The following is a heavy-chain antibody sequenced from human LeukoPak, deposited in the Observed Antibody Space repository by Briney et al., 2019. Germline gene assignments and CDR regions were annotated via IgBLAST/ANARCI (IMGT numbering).Heavy chain of an antibody. CDR3: AREYYDYVWGSYRSLRFDY. D-gene: IGHD3-16*02. CDR1: GYTFTSYG. Sequence: ASVKVPCKASGYTFTSYGISWVRQAPGQGLEWMGWISAYNGNTNYAQKLQGRVTMTTDTSTSTAYMELRSLRSDDTAVYYCAREYYDYVWGSYRSLRFDYWGQGTLVTVSS. V-gene: IGHV1-18*01. J-gene: IGHJ4*02. CDR2: ISAYNGNT.